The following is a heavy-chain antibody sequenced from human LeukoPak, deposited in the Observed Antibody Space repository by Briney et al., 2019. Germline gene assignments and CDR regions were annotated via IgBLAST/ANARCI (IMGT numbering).Heavy chain of an antibody. J-gene: IGHJ4*02. D-gene: IGHD3-22*01. CDR3: ARDLPVITTWEYYFDY. Sequence: ASVKVSCKASGYTFTSYGISWVRQAPGQGLEWMGWISAYNGNTNYAQKLQGRVTMTTDTSTSTAYMELRSLRSDDTAVYYCARDLPVITTWEYYFDYWGQGTLVTVSS. CDR2: ISAYNGNT. V-gene: IGHV1-18*01. CDR1: GYTFTSYG.